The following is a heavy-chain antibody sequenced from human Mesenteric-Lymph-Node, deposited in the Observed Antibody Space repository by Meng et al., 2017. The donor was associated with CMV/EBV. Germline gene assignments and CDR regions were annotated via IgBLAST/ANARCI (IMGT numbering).Heavy chain of an antibody. Sequence: SVQVSCKVSGGTFSSYAISWVRQAPGQGLEGMGGIIAMFGTADYAQTFQGSVTIETYESTNTAYMELSSLRSEDTAVYYCASHAYCSSSSCDRGLNYYYYGMDVWGQGTTVTVSS. CDR3: ASHAYCSSSSCDRGLNYYYYGMDV. V-gene: IGHV1-69*05. CDR1: GGTFSSYA. D-gene: IGHD2-2*01. J-gene: IGHJ6*02. CDR2: IIAMFGTA.